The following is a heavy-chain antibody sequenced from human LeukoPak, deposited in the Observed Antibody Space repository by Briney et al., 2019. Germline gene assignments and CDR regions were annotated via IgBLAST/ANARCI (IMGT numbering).Heavy chain of an antibody. J-gene: IGHJ2*01. D-gene: IGHD4-17*01. V-gene: IGHV3-53*01. CDR3: ARAQGGDSDWYFDL. CDR2: IYSGGST. Sequence: GGSLRLSCAASGFTFSSYAMSWVRQAPGKGLEWVSVIYSGGSTYYADSVKGRFTISRDNSKNTLYLQMNSLRAEDTAVYYCARAQGGDSDWYFDLWGRGTLVTVSS. CDR1: GFTFSSYA.